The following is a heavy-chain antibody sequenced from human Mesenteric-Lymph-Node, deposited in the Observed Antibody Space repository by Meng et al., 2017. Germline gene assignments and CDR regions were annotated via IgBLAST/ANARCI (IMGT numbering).Heavy chain of an antibody. CDR2: INPSDVST. D-gene: IGHD1-26*01. CDR1: GYTFTSYY. V-gene: IGHV1-46*01. Sequence: ASVKVSCKASGYTFTSYYIHWVRQAPGQGLEWMGIINPSDVSTSYAQKFQGRVTMTRDTSTSTVYMELSSLRSEDTAVYYCAKAKGLGATFGGYWGQGTLVTVSS. CDR3: AKAKGLGATFGGY. J-gene: IGHJ4*02.